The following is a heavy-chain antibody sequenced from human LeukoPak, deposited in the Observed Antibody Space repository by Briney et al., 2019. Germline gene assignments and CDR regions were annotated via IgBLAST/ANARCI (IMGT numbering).Heavy chain of an antibody. CDR3: ARSGADTRDDY. CDR2: IYSGGST. V-gene: IGHV3-53*01. Sequence: PGGSLRLTCAASGFTVSSNYMSWVRQAPGKGLEWVSVIYSGGSTYYADSVKGRFTISRDNSKNTLYLQMNSLRAEDTAVYYCARSGADTRDDYWGQGTLVTVSS. J-gene: IGHJ4*02. D-gene: IGHD2-15*01. CDR1: GFTVSSNY.